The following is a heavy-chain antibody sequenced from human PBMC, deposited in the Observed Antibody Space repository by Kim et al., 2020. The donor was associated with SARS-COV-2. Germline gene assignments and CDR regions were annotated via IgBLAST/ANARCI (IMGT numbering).Heavy chain of an antibody. CDR3: VRDMGNAILTRWFFDL. D-gene: IGHD3-9*01. CDR1: GFSFSDYS. V-gene: IGHV3-21*01. J-gene: IGHJ2*01. CDR2: ISSSTSYK. Sequence: GGSLRLSCEASGFSFSDYSMNWVRQDPGKGLEWVSYISSSTSYKYYADSVKGRFTISRDRAKNSLYLQMDSLGAEDTAVYYCVRDMGNAILTRWFFDLWGRGTRVIVSS.